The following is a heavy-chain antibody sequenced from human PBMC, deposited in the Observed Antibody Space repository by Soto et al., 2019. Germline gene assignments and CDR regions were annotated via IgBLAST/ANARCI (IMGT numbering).Heavy chain of an antibody. CDR1: GFSFSNYA. Sequence: QVQLVESGGGVVQPGRSLRLSCAASGFSFSNYAMHWVRQAPGKGLEWVAVISYDGSNKYYADSVKGRFTISRDNSKNTLYLQMNNLSTEDTAVYYCATGRGYRQDFDAFDIWGQGTMVTVSS. J-gene: IGHJ3*02. CDR2: ISYDGSNK. CDR3: ATGRGYRQDFDAFDI. D-gene: IGHD3-16*02. V-gene: IGHV3-30-3*01.